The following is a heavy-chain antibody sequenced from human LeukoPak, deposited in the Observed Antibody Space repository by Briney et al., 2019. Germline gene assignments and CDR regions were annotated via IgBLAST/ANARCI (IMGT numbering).Heavy chain of an antibody. CDR1: GYTFTSYY. CDR3: ARNLEARVVGAPPAY. D-gene: IGHD1-26*01. CDR2: INPSGGST. V-gene: IGHV1-46*01. J-gene: IGHJ4*02. Sequence: ASVKVSCKASGYTFTSYYMHWVRQAPGQGLEWMGIINPSGGSTSYAQEFQGRVTMTRDTSTSTVYMELSSLRSEDTAVYYCARNLEARVVGAPPAYWGQGTLVTVSS.